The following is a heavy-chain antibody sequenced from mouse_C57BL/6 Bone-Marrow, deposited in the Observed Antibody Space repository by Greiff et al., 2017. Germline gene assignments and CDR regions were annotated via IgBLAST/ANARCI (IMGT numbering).Heavy chain of an antibody. CDR1: GFTFSSYG. CDR2: ISSGGSYT. CDR3: ARPDYYYGSSPYFDY. V-gene: IGHV5-6*01. J-gene: IGHJ2*01. D-gene: IGHD1-1*01. Sequence: EVQLQESGGDLVKPGGSLKLSCAASGFTFSSYGMSWVRQTPDKRLEWVATISSGGSYTYYPDSVKGRFTISRDNAKNTLYLQMSSLKSEDTAMYYCARPDYYYGSSPYFDYWGQGTTLTVSS.